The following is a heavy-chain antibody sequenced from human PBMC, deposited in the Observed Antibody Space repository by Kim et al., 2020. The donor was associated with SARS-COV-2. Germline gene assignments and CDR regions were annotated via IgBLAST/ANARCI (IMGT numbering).Heavy chain of an antibody. V-gene: IGHV4-34*01. J-gene: IGHJ4*01. Sequence: SETLSLTCAVYGGSFSGYYWSWIRQPPGKGLDWIGEINHSGSTNYNPSLKSRVTISVDTSKNQFSLKLSFVTAAATAVYYCARAGSQWLVCPVSYYFDY. CDR1: GGSFSGYY. D-gene: IGHD6-19*01. CDR2: INHSGST. CDR3: ARAGSQWLVCPVSYYFDY.